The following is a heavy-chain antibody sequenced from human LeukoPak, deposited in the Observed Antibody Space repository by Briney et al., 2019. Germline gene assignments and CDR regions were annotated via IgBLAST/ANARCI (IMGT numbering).Heavy chain of an antibody. Sequence: GGSLRLSCAASGFTFSSYAMHWVRQAPGKGLEWVAVISYDGSNKYYADSVKGRSTISRDNSKNTLYLQMNSLRAEDTAVYYCAREVVRGVISSEDYWGQGTLVTVSS. CDR3: AREVVRGVISSEDY. CDR2: ISYDGSNK. V-gene: IGHV3-30-3*01. CDR1: GFTFSSYA. D-gene: IGHD3-10*01. J-gene: IGHJ4*02.